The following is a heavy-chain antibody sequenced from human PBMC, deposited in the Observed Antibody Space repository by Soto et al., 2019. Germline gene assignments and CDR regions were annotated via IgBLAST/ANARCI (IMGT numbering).Heavy chain of an antibody. V-gene: IGHV3-7*01. D-gene: IGHD6-19*01. Sequence: EVQLVESGGDLVQPGGSLRLSCAASGLTFGSYWMSWVRQAPGKGLEWVANIKQDGSEKYYLDSVKGRFTVSRDNAKKSLYLEMSSLRAEDTAVYYCAREAASSGWYDSWGPGTLVTVSS. CDR1: GLTFGSYW. CDR2: IKQDGSEK. J-gene: IGHJ5*01. CDR3: AREAASSGWYDS.